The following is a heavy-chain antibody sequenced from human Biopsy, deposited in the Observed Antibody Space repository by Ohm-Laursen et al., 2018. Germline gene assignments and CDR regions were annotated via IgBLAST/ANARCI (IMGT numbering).Heavy chain of an antibody. V-gene: IGHV1-46*01. CDR1: GYSFTSYY. J-gene: IGHJ4*02. CDR2: INPSGSTT. D-gene: IGHD6-19*01. Sequence: ATVKISCKASGYSFTSYYMHWVRQAPGQGLEWMGMINPSGSTTSYPQIFQGRVTMTRDTSKSTVYMELSSLRSADTAVYFCARNTGWYGDLYYFDYWGQGTLVTVSS. CDR3: ARNTGWYGDLYYFDY.